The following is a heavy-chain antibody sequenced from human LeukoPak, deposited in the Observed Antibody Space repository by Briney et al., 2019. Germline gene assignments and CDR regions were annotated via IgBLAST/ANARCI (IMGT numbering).Heavy chain of an antibody. CDR3: ARVGSIAAAGTPDY. CDR2: VNGSGTTT. V-gene: IGHV3-23*01. CDR1: GFTFGNYA. D-gene: IGHD6-13*01. Sequence: PGGSLRLSCAASGFTFGNYAVSWVRQAPGKGLEWVSGVNGSGTTTYYADSVKGRFSISRDNSKNTLFLQMNSLRADDTAVYYCARVGSIAAAGTPDYWGQGTLVTVSS. J-gene: IGHJ4*02.